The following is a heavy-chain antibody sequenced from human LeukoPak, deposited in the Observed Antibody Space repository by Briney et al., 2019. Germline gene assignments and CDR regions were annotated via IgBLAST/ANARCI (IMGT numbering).Heavy chain of an antibody. J-gene: IGHJ4*02. V-gene: IGHV3-23*01. CDR3: AKDKGIAVAGGVWGFDY. CDR1: GFTFSSYA. Sequence: PGGSLRLSRAASGFTFSSYAMSWVRQAPGKGLEWVSAISGSGGSTYYADSVKGRFTISRDNSKNTLYLQMNSLRAEDTAVYYCAKDKGIAVAGGVWGFDYWGQGTLVTVSS. D-gene: IGHD6-19*01. CDR2: ISGSGGST.